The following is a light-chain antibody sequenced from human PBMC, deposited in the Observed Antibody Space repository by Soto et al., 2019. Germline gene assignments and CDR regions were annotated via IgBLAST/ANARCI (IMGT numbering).Light chain of an antibody. CDR3: QSYDSSLSGYV. V-gene: IGLV1-40*01. Sequence: QSVLTQPPSVSGAPGQRVTISCTGSSSNIGATYDVHWHQQFPGTAPKLLIYANTNRPSGVPDRFSGSKSGTSASLAITGLQAEDEADYYCQSYDSSLSGYVFGTGTKLTVL. CDR2: ANT. CDR1: SSNIGATYD. J-gene: IGLJ1*01.